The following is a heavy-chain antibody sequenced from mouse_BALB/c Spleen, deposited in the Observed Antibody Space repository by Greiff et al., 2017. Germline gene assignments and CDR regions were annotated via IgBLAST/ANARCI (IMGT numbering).Heavy chain of an antibody. D-gene: IGHD2-4*01. V-gene: IGHV3-6*02. CDR3: ARTRGGYDCSMDY. J-gene: IGHJ4*01. Sequence: ESGPGLVKPSQSLSLTCSVTGYSITSGYYWNWIRQFPGNKLEWMGFISYDGSNNYNPSLKNRISITRDTSKNQFFLKLNSVTTEDTATYYCARTRGGYDCSMDYWGQGTSVTVSS. CDR2: ISYDGSN. CDR1: GYSITSGYY.